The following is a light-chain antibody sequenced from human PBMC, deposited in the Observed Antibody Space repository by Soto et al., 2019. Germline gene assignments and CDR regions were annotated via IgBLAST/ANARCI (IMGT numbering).Light chain of an antibody. CDR2: GAS. CDR3: QHYNSSPPIT. CDR1: QSVSSN. Sequence: EIVMTQCPATLSVSPGERATLSCRSSQSVSSNLAWYQQKPGQAPRLLIYGASTRATGIPARFSGSGSGTEFTLTISRLEPEDFAVYYCQHYNSSPPITFGQGTRLEIK. V-gene: IGKV3-15*01. J-gene: IGKJ5*01.